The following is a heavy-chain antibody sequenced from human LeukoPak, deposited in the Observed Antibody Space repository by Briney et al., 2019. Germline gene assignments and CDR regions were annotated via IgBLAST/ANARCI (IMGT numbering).Heavy chain of an antibody. CDR2: ISYDGSNN. CDR1: GFTFSSYG. V-gene: IGHV3-30*18. Sequence: GGSLSLSCAASGFTFSSYGMHWVRQAPGKGLEWVAVISYDGSNNYYADSVKGRFTIPRDNSKNTLYLQMNSLRAEDTAVYYCAKGRPYPAVGSSHFDYWGQGTLVTVSS. J-gene: IGHJ4*02. D-gene: IGHD3-10*01. CDR3: AKGRPYPAVGSSHFDY.